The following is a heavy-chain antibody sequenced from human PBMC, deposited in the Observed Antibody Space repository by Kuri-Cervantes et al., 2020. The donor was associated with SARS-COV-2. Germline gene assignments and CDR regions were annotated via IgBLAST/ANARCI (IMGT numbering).Heavy chain of an antibody. D-gene: IGHD4-23*01. CDR2: IIPFFGTP. CDR3: ARDVGYGGTSELDITYFDY. CDR1: GGTFSSYA. V-gene: IGHV1-69*13. Sequence: SVKVSCKASGGTFSSYAISWVRQAPGQGLEWMGGIIPFFGTPNYAQRFEGRVTITADESTSTAYMELSSLRFEDTAVYFCARDVGYGGTSELDITYFDYWGRGTLVTVSS. J-gene: IGHJ4*02.